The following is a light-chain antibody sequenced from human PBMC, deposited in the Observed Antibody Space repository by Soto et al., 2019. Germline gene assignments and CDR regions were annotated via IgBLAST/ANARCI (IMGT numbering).Light chain of an antibody. V-gene: IGLV1-40*01. CDR1: SSNIGAGYD. CDR2: GNS. Sequence: QSVLTQPPSVSGAPGQRVTISCTGSSSNIGAGYDVHWYQQLPGTAPKLLIYGNSNRPSGVPDRFSGSKSGTSASLPITGLQADDEADYYCQSYDSSLSGFWVFGGGTKLTVL. J-gene: IGLJ3*02. CDR3: QSYDSSLSGFWV.